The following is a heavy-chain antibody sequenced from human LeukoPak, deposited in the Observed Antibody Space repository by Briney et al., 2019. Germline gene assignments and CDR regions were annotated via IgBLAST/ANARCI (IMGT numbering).Heavy chain of an antibody. CDR3: ARTQGYCSSTSCYPFDY. J-gene: IGHJ4*02. V-gene: IGHV4-28*01. CDR2: IYYSGST. CDR1: GYSISSSNW. D-gene: IGHD2-2*01. Sequence: PSDTLSLTCAVSGYSISSSNWWGWLRQPPGKGLAWIGYIYYSGSTYYNPSLKSRVTMSVDTSKNQFSLKLSSVTAVDTAVYYCARTQGYCSSTSCYPFDYWGQGTLVTVSS.